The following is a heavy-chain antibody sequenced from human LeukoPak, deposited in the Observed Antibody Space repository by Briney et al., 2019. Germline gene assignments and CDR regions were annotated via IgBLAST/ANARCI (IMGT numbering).Heavy chain of an antibody. CDR2: ISSSGSTI. D-gene: IGHD5-24*01. Sequence: GGSLRLSCAASGFTFSSYEMNWVRQAPGKGREGVSYISSSGSTIYYADSVKGRFTISRDNAKNSLYLQMNSLRAEDTAVYYCARDRDGYNFGFGYWGQGTLVTVSS. J-gene: IGHJ4*02. CDR1: GFTFSSYE. V-gene: IGHV3-48*03. CDR3: ARDRDGYNFGFGY.